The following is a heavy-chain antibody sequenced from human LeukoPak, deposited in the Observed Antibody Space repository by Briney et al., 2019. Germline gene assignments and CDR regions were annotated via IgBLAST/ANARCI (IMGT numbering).Heavy chain of an antibody. D-gene: IGHD3-22*01. CDR2: INHSGST. V-gene: IGHV4-34*01. Sequence: SETLSLTCAVYGGSFSGYYWSWIRQPPGKGLERIGEINHSGSTNYNPSLKSRVTISVDTSKNQFSLKLSSVTAADTAVYYCARARLGYYDSSGKYNWFDPWGQGTLVTVSS. CDR3: ARARLGYYDSSGKYNWFDP. J-gene: IGHJ5*02. CDR1: GGSFSGYY.